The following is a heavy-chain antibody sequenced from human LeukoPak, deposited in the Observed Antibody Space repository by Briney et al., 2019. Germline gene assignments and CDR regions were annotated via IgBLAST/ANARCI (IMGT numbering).Heavy chain of an antibody. CDR2: ISGSGGST. CDR3: AKDWLYGGVSVPAAQYNWFDP. J-gene: IGHJ5*02. V-gene: IGHV3-23*01. D-gene: IGHD2-2*01. CDR1: GFTFSSYA. Sequence: GGSLRLSCAASGFTFSSYAMSWVRQAPGKGLEWVSAISGSGGSTYYADSVKGRFTISRDNSKNTLYLQMNSLRAEDTAVYYCAKDWLYGGVSVPAAQYNWFDPWGQGTLVTVSS.